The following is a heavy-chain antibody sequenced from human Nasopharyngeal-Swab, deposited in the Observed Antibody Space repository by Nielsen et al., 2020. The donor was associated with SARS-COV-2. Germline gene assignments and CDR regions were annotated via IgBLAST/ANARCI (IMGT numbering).Heavy chain of an antibody. V-gene: IGHV3-21*01. CDR1: GFTFTTYA. D-gene: IGHD2-21*02. CDR3: ARTAVLCGDDCYSEYFQH. Sequence: GESLKISCAASGFTFTTYAMNWVRQAPGKGLEWVSSISHSTTYIWYADSVKGRFTISRDNAKNSLYLQMHTLRADDTAMYYCARTAVLCGDDCYSEYFQHWGQRTLVTVSS. CDR2: ISHSTTYI. J-gene: IGHJ1*01.